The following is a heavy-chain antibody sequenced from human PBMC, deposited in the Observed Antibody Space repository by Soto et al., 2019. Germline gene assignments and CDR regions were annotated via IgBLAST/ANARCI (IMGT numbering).Heavy chain of an antibody. D-gene: IGHD6-19*01. CDR3: ARHDITVAGTWYFQH. Sequence: GESLKISCKGSGYSFTSYWIGWVRQMPGKGLEWMGIIYPGDSDTRYSPSFQGQVTISADKSISTAYLQWSSLKASDTAMYYCARHDITVAGTWYFQHWGQGTLVTVSS. CDR2: IYPGDSDT. V-gene: IGHV5-51*01. CDR1: GYSFTSYW. J-gene: IGHJ1*01.